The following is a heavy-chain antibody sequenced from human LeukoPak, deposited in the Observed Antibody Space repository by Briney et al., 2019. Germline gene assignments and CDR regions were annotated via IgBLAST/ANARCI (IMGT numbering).Heavy chain of an antibody. CDR2: INHSGST. CDR1: GGSFSGYY. V-gene: IGHV4-34*01. Sequence: SETLSLTCAVYGGSFSGYYWSWIRLPPGKGLEWIGEINHSGSTNYNPSLKSRVTISVDTSKNQFSLKLSSVTAADTAVYYCARGDYQLLSERPGRFDPWGQGTLVTVSS. CDR3: ARGDYQLLSERPGRFDP. J-gene: IGHJ5*02. D-gene: IGHD2-2*01.